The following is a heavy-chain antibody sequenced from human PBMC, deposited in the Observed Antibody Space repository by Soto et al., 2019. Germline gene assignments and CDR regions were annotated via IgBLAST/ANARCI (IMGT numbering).Heavy chain of an antibody. V-gene: IGHV4-4*02. Sequence: QLRLQESGPGLVKPSETLSLTCSISGGSITASVWWTWVRLTPEKGLQWLGEVFHTGSVNYNPSLQSRLTISVDKSMGQFSLRLTSVTAADTAVYYCARKAWTRLDYWGQGALVTVSS. CDR3: ARKAWTRLDY. D-gene: IGHD1-1*01. CDR2: VFHTGSV. CDR1: GGSITASVW. J-gene: IGHJ4*02.